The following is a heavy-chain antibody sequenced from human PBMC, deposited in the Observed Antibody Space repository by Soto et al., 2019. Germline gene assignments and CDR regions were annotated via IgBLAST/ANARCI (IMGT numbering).Heavy chain of an antibody. CDR1: RFTFSNYA. V-gene: IGHV3-23*01. CDR2: ISSTGGST. D-gene: IGHD3-3*01. Sequence: PGGSLRLSCAASRFTFSNYAMSWVRQAPGKGLEWVSGISSTGGSTYYADSVKGRFTISRDNSKNTLYLQMNSLRADDTAVYLCAKGHDFWSGYSYYYGMYVWGQGAQVTVSS. CDR3: AKGHDFWSGYSYYYGMYV. J-gene: IGHJ6*02.